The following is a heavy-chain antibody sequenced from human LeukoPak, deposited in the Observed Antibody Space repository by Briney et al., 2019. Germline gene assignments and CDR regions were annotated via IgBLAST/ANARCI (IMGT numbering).Heavy chain of an antibody. Sequence: SVKVSCKASGGTFSSYAISWVRQAPGQGLEWMGGIIPNFGTANYAQKFQGRVTITADESTSTAYMELSSLRSEDTAVYYCARAYYYDSGGYYKRGASDIWGQGTMVTVSS. CDR3: ARAYYYDSGGYYKRGASDI. CDR2: IIPNFGTA. J-gene: IGHJ3*02. CDR1: GGTFSSYA. D-gene: IGHD3-22*01. V-gene: IGHV1-69*13.